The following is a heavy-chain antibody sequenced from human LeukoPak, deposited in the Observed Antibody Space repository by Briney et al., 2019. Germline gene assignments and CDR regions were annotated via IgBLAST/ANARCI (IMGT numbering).Heavy chain of an antibody. CDR3: ARDLTGDYGGDY. CDR2: INPNSGGT. J-gene: IGHJ4*02. CDR1: GYTFTGYY. V-gene: IGHV1-2*02. Sequence: ASVKVSCKASGYTFTGYYMHWVRQAPGQGLEWMEWINPNSGGTNYAQKFQGRVTMTRDTSISTAYMELSRLRSDDTAVYYCARDLTGDYGGDYWGQGTLVTVSS. D-gene: IGHD4-23*01.